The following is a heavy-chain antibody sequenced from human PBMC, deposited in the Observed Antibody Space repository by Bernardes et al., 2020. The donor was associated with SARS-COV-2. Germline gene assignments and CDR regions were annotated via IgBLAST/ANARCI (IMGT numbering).Heavy chain of an antibody. CDR1: GFTFSSYA. D-gene: IGHD3-22*01. CDR3: AKPLTHPIVVVITTLLLGS. CDR2: ISGSDAIT. V-gene: IGHV3-23*01. J-gene: IGHJ4*02. Sequence: GGSLRLSRAASGFTFSSYAMSWVRQAPGKGLEWVSSISGSDAITYYADSVKGRFTISRDNSKSTLYLQMNNLRVEDTAVYYCAKPLTHPIVVVITTLLLGSWGQGTLVTVSS.